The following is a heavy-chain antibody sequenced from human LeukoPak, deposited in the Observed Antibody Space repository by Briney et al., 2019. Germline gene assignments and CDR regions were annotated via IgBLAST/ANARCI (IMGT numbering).Heavy chain of an antibody. CDR1: GYTFTTYA. CDR2: INTNTGNP. J-gene: IGHJ5*02. Sequence: ASVKVSCKASGYTFTTYAMNWVRQAPGQGLEWMGWINTNTGNPTYAQGFTGRFVFSLDTSVSTAYLQISSLKAEDTAVYYCARDPYTSSSWYRGRANNWFDPWGQGTLVTVSS. CDR3: ARDPYTSSSWYRGRANNWFDP. V-gene: IGHV7-4-1*02. D-gene: IGHD6-13*01.